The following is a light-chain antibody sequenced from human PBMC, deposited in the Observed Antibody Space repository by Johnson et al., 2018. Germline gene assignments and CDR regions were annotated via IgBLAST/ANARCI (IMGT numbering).Light chain of an antibody. J-gene: IGLJ1*01. CDR3: GTWDSSLSAGNV. CDR2: ENN. CDR1: SSNIGNNY. V-gene: IGLV1-51*02. Sequence: QSVLTQPPSVSAAPVQKVTISCSGSSSNIGNNYVSWYQQLPGTAPKLLIYENNKRPSGIPDRFSGSKSGTSATLGITGLQTGAEADYYCGTWDSSLSAGNVFGTGPKVTVL.